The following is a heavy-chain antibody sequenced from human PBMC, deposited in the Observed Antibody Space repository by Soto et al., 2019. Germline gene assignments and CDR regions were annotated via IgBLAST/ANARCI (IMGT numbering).Heavy chain of an antibody. CDR3: ARGRSPLSYYDYIWGSYRPSDAFDI. J-gene: IGHJ3*02. V-gene: IGHV1-8*01. D-gene: IGHD3-16*02. Sequence: ASVKVSCKASGYTFTSYDINWVRHATGQGLEWMGWMNPNSGNTGYAQKFQGRVTMTRNTSISTAYMELSSLRSEDTAVYYCARGRSPLSYYDYIWGSYRPSDAFDIWGQGTMVTVSS. CDR1: GYTFTSYD. CDR2: MNPNSGNT.